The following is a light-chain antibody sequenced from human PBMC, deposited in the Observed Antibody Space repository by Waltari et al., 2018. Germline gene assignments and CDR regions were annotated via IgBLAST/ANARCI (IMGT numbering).Light chain of an antibody. J-gene: IGLJ3*02. CDR3: QVWDSSSDHQV. Sequence: SYVLTQPPSVSVAPGQTARITCGGYNIASKSVHWYQERPGQAPVLVVYDDRDRPSGIPERVSGANSGNTATLTISRVEAGDKADYYCQVWDSSSDHQVFGGGTKLTVL. CDR2: DDR. V-gene: IGLV3-21*02. CDR1: NIASKS.